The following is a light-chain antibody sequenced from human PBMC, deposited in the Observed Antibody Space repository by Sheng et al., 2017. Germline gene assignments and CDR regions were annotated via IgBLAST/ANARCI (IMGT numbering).Light chain of an antibody. Sequence: DIQMTQSPSSLSASVGDRVTITCRASQSISSYLNWYQQKPGKAPKLLIYAASSLQSGVPSRFSCSGSGTDFTLTISSLQPEDFATYYCQQSYSTPRTFGQGTKVE. CDR2: AAS. J-gene: IGKJ1*01. CDR3: QQSYSTPRT. CDR1: QSISSY. V-gene: IGKV1-39*01.